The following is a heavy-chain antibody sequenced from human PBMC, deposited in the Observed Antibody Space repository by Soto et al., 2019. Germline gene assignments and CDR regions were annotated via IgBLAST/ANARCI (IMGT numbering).Heavy chain of an antibody. J-gene: IGHJ6*02. D-gene: IGHD3-10*01. V-gene: IGHV4-34*01. CDR3: ARGSVVRGVAYYGMDV. CDR1: GGSFSGSY. CDR2: IYHSGST. Sequence: PSETLSLTCAVYGGSFSGSYWNWIRQPPGKGLEWTGEIYHSGSTNYNPSLKSRVTISVDKSKNQFSLKLSSVTAADTAVYYCARGSVVRGVAYYGMDVWGQGTTVTVSS.